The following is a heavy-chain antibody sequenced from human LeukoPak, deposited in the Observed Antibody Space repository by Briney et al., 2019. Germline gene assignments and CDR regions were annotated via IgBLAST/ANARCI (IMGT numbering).Heavy chain of an antibody. D-gene: IGHD3-10*01. J-gene: IGHJ4*02. CDR1: GFTFSSYG. Sequence: GRSLRLSCAASGFTFSSYGMHWVRQAPGKGLEWVSSISSSSSYIYYADSVKGRFTISRDNAKNSLYLQMNSLRAEDTAVYYCARDLITMVRGVIWNWGQGTLVTVSS. CDR2: ISSSSSYI. CDR3: ARDLITMVRGVIWN. V-gene: IGHV3-21*01.